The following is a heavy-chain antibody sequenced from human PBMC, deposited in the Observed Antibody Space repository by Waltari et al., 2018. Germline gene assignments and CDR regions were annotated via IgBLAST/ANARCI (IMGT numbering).Heavy chain of an antibody. J-gene: IGHJ4*02. CDR1: GFTVSSNY. D-gene: IGHD1-26*01. CDR3: ARDSPVGATKG. V-gene: IGHV3-53*01. CDR2: IYSGGST. Sequence: EVQLVESGGGLIQPGGSLRLSCAASGFTVSSNYMSWVRQAPGKGVECVSVIYSGGSTYYADYVKGRFTISRDNAKNSRYLQRNSLRAEDTAVYYCARDSPVGATKGWGQGTLVTVSS.